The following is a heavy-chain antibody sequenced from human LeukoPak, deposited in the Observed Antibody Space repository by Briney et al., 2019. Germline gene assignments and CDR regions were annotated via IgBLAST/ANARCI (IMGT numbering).Heavy chain of an antibody. CDR3: AREATWGQWYFDH. D-gene: IGHD6-19*01. CDR1: GFSFSNHG. J-gene: IGHJ4*02. CDR2: IASDGGAK. V-gene: IGHV3-30*03. Sequence: AGTPLRLSCVASGFSFSNHGMHWVRQAPGKGLEWVSVIASDGGAKFYADSVKGRFTLSRDNPKNMFFLQMNLLTVEDTAIYYCAREATWGQWYFDHWGQETPVTVSS.